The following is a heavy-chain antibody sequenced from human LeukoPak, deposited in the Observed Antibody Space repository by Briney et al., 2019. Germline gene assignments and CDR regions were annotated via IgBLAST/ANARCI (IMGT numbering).Heavy chain of an antibody. CDR1: GGYISNYY. Sequence: PSETLSLTCTVSGGYISNYYWTWLRQPPGKRLEWIGYIYYSGTTNYNPSLKSRVTVSVDTSKNLFSLNLTSVTAADTAVYYCARVSGWKPEYYLDYWGQGILVTVSS. CDR2: IYYSGTT. V-gene: IGHV4-59*12. D-gene: IGHD6-19*01. CDR3: ARVSGWKPEYYLDY. J-gene: IGHJ4*02.